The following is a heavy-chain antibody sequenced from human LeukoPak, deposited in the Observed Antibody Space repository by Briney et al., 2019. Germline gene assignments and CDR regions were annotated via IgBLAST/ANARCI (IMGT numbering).Heavy chain of an antibody. CDR1: GDSISSSSCY. V-gene: IGHV4-39*01. J-gene: IGHJ4*02. CDR2: IYYSGST. D-gene: IGHD2-2*01. Sequence: SETLSLTCTVSGDSISSSSCYWGWIRQPPGKGLEWIGSIYYSGSTYYNPSLKSRVTISVDTSKNQFSLKLSSVTAADTAVYYCVRRSRWDPEIDYWGQGTLVTVSS. CDR3: VRRSRWDPEIDY.